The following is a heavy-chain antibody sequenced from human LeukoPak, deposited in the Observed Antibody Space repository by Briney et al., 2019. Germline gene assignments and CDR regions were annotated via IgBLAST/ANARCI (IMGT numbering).Heavy chain of an antibody. Sequence: PGASLRLSCAASGFTFSSYAMSWVRQAPGKGLEWVSAISGSGGSTYYADSVKGRFTISRDNSKNTLYLQMNSLRAEDTAVYYCAKGPDITIFGVVIIPLDGMDVWGQGTTVTVSS. D-gene: IGHD3-3*01. CDR3: AKGPDITIFGVVIIPLDGMDV. CDR1: GFTFSSYA. J-gene: IGHJ6*02. V-gene: IGHV3-23*01. CDR2: ISGSGGST.